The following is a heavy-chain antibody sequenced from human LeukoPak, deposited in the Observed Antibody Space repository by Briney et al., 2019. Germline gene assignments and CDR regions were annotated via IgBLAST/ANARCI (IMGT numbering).Heavy chain of an antibody. D-gene: IGHD5-24*01. Sequence: ASVRVSCKASGYTFTGYYMHWVRQAPGQGPEWMGWINPNSGGTNYAQKFQGRVTMTRDTSISTAYMELSRLRSDDTAVYYCAREREGRHYYMDVWGKGTTVTVSS. J-gene: IGHJ6*03. V-gene: IGHV1-2*02. CDR3: AREREGRHYYMDV. CDR1: GYTFTGYY. CDR2: INPNSGGT.